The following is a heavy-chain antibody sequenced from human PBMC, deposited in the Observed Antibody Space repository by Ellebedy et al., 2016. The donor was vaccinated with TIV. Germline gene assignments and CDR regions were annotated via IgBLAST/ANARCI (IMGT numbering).Heavy chain of an antibody. CDR3: ESRGY. V-gene: IGHV4-59*03. CDR2: VQNSGGT. J-gene: IGHJ4*02. D-gene: IGHD3-10*01. CDR1: GDSISSHY. Sequence: SETLSLXCTVSGDSISSHYWSWIRQPPGRAPEWIGYVQNSGGTNYNPSLKNRVTISLDTSKNQFSLDLTSVTAADTAVYYRESRGYWGQGTLVSV.